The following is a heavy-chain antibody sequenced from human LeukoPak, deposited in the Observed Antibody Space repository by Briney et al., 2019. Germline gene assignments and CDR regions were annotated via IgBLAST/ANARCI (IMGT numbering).Heavy chain of an antibody. D-gene: IGHD2-15*01. CDR3: ARGRRYCSGGSCRKYYYYYMDV. CDR2: IYYSGRT. J-gene: IGHJ6*03. V-gene: IGHV4-39*07. Sequence: PSETLSLTCTVSGGSISSSRYYWGWIRQPPGKGLEWIGSIYYSGRTYYNPSLNSRVTISVDTSKNQFSLKLSSVTAADTAVYYCARGRRYCSGGSCRKYYYYYMDVWGKGTTVTVSS. CDR1: GGSISSSRYY.